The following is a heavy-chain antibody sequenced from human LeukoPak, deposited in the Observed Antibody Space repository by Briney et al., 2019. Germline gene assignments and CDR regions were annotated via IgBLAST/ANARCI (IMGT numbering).Heavy chain of an antibody. Sequence: PSETLSLTCTVSGGSISSGGYYWSWIRQHPGKGLEWIGYIYYSGSTYYNPSLKSRVTISVDTSKNQFSLKLSSVTAADTAVYYCARGWDYYGSGRHTLNFDYWGQGTLVTVSS. CDR1: GGSISSGGYY. D-gene: IGHD3-10*01. CDR2: IYYSGST. V-gene: IGHV4-31*03. J-gene: IGHJ4*02. CDR3: ARGWDYYGSGRHTLNFDY.